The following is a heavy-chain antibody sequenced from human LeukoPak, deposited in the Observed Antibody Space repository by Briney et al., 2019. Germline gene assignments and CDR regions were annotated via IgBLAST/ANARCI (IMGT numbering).Heavy chain of an antibody. V-gene: IGHV3-23*01. D-gene: IGHD2-21*02. CDR1: GFTFSSYA. Sequence: PGGSLRLSCAASGFTFSSYAMSWVRQAPGKGLEWVSAISSSGGSTFYADSVKGRFTISRDTSKNTLYLQMNSLRAEDTAIYYCAKGRGTDSYFSLDYWGQGTLVTVPS. CDR2: ISSSGGST. J-gene: IGHJ4*02. CDR3: AKGRGTDSYFSLDY.